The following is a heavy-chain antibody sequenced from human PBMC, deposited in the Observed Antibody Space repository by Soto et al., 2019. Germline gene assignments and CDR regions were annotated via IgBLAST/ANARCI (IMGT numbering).Heavy chain of an antibody. CDR1: GFTFSTYC. Sequence: XGFLRLSCGASGFTFSTYCMHGIRQVPGKGLEWVSRIKSDASHTYYADSVKGRFTISRDNAKDTLHLEMNSLRAEDTDVYYCVRDGHCIPHSCYGNWFDPWGQGTLVTVSS. J-gene: IGHJ5*02. CDR3: VRDGHCIPHSCYGNWFDP. CDR2: IKSDASHT. V-gene: IGHV3-74*01. D-gene: IGHD2-15*01.